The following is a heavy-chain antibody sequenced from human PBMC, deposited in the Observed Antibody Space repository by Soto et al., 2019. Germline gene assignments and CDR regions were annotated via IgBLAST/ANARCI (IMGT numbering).Heavy chain of an antibody. Sequence: GGSLRLSCAASGFTFSSYWMHWVRQPPGKGLVWVSRSNSDGSSTNYADSVKGRFTISRDNAKNTLYLQMNSLRAEDTAVYYCARDGYDILTGPAYYYGMDVWGQGTTVTVSS. CDR2: SNSDGSST. CDR1: GFTFSSYW. D-gene: IGHD3-9*01. J-gene: IGHJ6*02. V-gene: IGHV3-74*01. CDR3: ARDGYDILTGPAYYYGMDV.